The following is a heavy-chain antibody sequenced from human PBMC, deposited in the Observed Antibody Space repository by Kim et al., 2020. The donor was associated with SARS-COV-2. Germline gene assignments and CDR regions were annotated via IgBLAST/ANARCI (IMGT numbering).Heavy chain of an antibody. Sequence: SETLSLTCAVYGGSFSGYYWSWIRQPPGKGLEWIGEINHSGSTNYNPSLKSRVTISVDTPKNQFSLKLSSVTAADTAVYYCARGRRHYYGSGSYTTFDYWGQGTLVTVSS. CDR1: GGSFSGYY. D-gene: IGHD3-10*01. CDR3: ARGRRHYYGSGSYTTFDY. CDR2: INHSGST. J-gene: IGHJ4*02. V-gene: IGHV4-34*01.